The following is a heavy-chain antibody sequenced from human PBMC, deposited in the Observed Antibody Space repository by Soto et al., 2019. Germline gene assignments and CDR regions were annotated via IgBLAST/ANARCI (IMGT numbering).Heavy chain of an antibody. CDR2: IIPIFGTA. CDR3: ASPYHINVDTAMVFSRASYYYYYGMYV. J-gene: IGHJ6*02. Sequence: QVQLVQSGAEVKKPGSSVKVSCKASGGTFSSYAISWVRQAPGQGLEWMGGIIPIFGTANYAQKFQGRVTITADESTSTAYMELSSLRSEDTAVYYCASPYHINVDTAMVFSRASYYYYYGMYVWGQGTTVTVSS. D-gene: IGHD5-18*01. V-gene: IGHV1-69*01. CDR1: GGTFSSYA.